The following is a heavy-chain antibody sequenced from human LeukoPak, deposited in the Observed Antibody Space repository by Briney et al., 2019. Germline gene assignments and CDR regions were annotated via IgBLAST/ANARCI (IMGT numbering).Heavy chain of an antibody. CDR2: IKQDGSEK. CDR3: ARDYGDYGAPTHMYNWFDP. D-gene: IGHD4-17*01. V-gene: IGHV3-7*01. CDR1: GFTFSSYW. Sequence: GGSLRLSCAASGFTFSSYWMSWVRQAPGKGLEWVANIKQDGSEKCYVDSVKGRFTISRDNAKNSLYLQMNSLRAEDTAVYYCARDYGDYGAPTHMYNWFDPWGQGTLVTVSS. J-gene: IGHJ5*02.